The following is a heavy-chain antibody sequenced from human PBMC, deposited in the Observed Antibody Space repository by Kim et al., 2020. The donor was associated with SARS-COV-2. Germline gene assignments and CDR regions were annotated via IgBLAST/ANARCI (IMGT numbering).Heavy chain of an antibody. D-gene: IGHD6-19*01. CDR2: INNDGSNK. Sequence: GGSLRLSCAASGFTFSNYAMHWVRQAPGKGLEWVAMINNDGSNKQYADSVKGRFTISRDNSRNTLYLQMNGLRADDTAVYYCARGGVTISGWYCDYWGQGSLVTVSS. V-gene: IGHV3-30*19. CDR1: GFTFSNYA. J-gene: IGHJ4*02. CDR3: ARGGVTISGWYCDY.